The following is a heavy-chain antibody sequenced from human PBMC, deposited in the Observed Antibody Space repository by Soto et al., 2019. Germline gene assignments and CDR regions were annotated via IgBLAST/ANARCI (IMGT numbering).Heavy chain of an antibody. Sequence: QVQLVESGGGVVQPGRSLRLSCAASGFTFSSYAMHWVRQAPGKGLEWVAVISYDGSNKYYADSVKGRFTISRDNSKNTLYMQMNSLIAEDTAVYYCARDMRWLQFTYYGMDVWGQGTTVTVSS. D-gene: IGHD5-12*01. J-gene: IGHJ6*02. CDR1: GFTFSSYA. V-gene: IGHV3-30-3*01. CDR3: ARDMRWLQFTYYGMDV. CDR2: ISYDGSNK.